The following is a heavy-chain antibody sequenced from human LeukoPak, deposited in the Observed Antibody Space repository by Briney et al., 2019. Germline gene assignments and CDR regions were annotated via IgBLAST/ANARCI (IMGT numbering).Heavy chain of an antibody. J-gene: IGHJ4*02. V-gene: IGHV3-53*01. CDR2: IYSGGST. Sequence: PGGSLRLSCAASGFTVSSNYMSWVGQAPGKGLEWVSVIYSGGSTYYADSVKGRFTISRDNSKNTLYLQMNSLRAEDTAVYYCVVYFGWLFGSAYLGQGGLVPDSS. CDR3: VVYFGWLFGSAY. CDR1: GFTVSSNY. D-gene: IGHD3-9*01.